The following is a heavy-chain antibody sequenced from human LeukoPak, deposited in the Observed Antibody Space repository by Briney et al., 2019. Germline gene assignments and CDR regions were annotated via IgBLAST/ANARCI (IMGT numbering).Heavy chain of an antibody. Sequence: PSETLSLTSTVSRGPISSHYWSWIRQPPGKGLEWIGYVSFSGTTKYSPSLNSRVTISRDTSKNQFSLRVNSVTAADTAVYYCTRSRVSGSYFDYHSGMDVWGQGTTVIVS. CDR2: VSFSGTT. V-gene: IGHV4-59*11. CDR1: RGPISSHY. CDR3: TRSRVSGSYFDYHSGMDV. J-gene: IGHJ6*02. D-gene: IGHD1-26*01.